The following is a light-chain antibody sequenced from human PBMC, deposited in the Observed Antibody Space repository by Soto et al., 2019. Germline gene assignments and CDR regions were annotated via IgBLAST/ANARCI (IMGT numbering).Light chain of an antibody. J-gene: IGLJ1*01. CDR2: EVY. Sequence: ALTQPPSASGSPGQSVTISCTGTSSDVGGYNYVSWYQHHPGKAPKLIIYEVYKRPSGVPDRFSGSKSGNTAALTVSGLQADDEADYYCSSYVGTNSYVFGTGTKSPS. CDR1: SSDVGGYNY. CDR3: SSYVGTNSYV. V-gene: IGLV2-8*01.